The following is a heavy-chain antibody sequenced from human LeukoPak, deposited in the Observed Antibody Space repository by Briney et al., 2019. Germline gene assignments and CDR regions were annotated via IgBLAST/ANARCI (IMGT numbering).Heavy chain of an antibody. Sequence: GGSLRLSCAASGFTFSRNWMSWVRQAPGKGPEWVANIKQDGSEKYYVDSVKGRFTISRDNAKMSLYLQMNSLRAEDTAVYYCAREVYGDNNFDYWGQGTLVTVSS. J-gene: IGHJ4*02. D-gene: IGHD4-17*01. V-gene: IGHV3-7*05. CDR1: GFTFSRNW. CDR2: IKQDGSEK. CDR3: AREVYGDNNFDY.